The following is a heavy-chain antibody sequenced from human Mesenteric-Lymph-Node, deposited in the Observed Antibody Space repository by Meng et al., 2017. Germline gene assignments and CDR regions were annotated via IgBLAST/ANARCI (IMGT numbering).Heavy chain of an antibody. D-gene: IGHD4-17*01. Sequence: QVQLQESGPGRGKPSQTLSLTCTVSGGSSSSSDYYWSWIRQPPGKGLEWIGYIYYSGSTYYNPSLKSRVTISVDTSKNQFSLKLRSVTAADTAVYYCARDSRMTTVLASQNDAFDIWGQGTMVTVSS. CDR2: IYYSGST. V-gene: IGHV4-30-4*01. CDR3: ARDSRMTTVLASQNDAFDI. J-gene: IGHJ3*02. CDR1: GGSSSSSDYY.